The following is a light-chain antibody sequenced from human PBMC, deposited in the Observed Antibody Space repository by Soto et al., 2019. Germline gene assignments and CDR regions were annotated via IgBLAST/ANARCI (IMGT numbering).Light chain of an antibody. Sequence: QSVLTQPASVSGSPGQSITISCTGTSSDIGAYNYVSWYQQHPGKAPKLMIYDVSHRPSGVPVRFSGSKSGNTASLTISGLQAEDETEYYCSSYTGSTTPGVFGGGTKLTVL. CDR3: SSYTGSTTPGV. V-gene: IGLV2-14*03. J-gene: IGLJ3*02. CDR2: DVS. CDR1: SSDIGAYNY.